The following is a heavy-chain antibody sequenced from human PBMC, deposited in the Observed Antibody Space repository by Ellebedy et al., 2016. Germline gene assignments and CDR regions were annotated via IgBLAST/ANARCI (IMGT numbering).Heavy chain of an antibody. J-gene: IGHJ6*02. D-gene: IGHD3-16*01. CDR1: GFTFRDYG. V-gene: IGHV3-33*08. CDR3: ASWDYYYGMDV. CDR2: IWSGGSKT. Sequence: GESLKIYXAASGFTFRDYGMHWVRQAPGKGLEWVAFIWSGGSKTEYADFAKGRFTISRDNAKNSLYLQMNSLRAEDTAVYYCASWDYYYGMDVWGQGTTVTVSS.